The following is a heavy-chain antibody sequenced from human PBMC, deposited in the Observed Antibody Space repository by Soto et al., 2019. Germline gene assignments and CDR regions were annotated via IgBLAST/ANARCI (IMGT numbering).Heavy chain of an antibody. Sequence: SETLSLTCTVSGRSISSSSYYWAWIRQPPGKGLEWIGSIYYSGSTYYNPSLKSRVTISVDTSKNQFSLKLSSVTAADTAVYYCARQQGSSSALYYYYGMDVWGQGTTVT. CDR2: IYYSGST. CDR1: GRSISSSSYY. V-gene: IGHV4-39*01. CDR3: ARQQGSSSALYYYYGMDV. J-gene: IGHJ6*02. D-gene: IGHD6-13*01.